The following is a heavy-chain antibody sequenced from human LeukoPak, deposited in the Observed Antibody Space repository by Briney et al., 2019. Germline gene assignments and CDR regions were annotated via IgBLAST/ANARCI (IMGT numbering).Heavy chain of an antibody. V-gene: IGHV3-33*08. J-gene: IGHJ4*02. D-gene: IGHD1-14*01. Sequence: GGSLRLSCAASGFTFSDYYMSWIRQAPGKGLEWVAVIWYDGSNKYYADSVKGRFTISRDNSKNTLYLQMNSLRAEDTAVYYCARDPGNYFDYWGQGTLVTVSS. CDR1: GFTFSDYY. CDR3: ARDPGNYFDY. CDR2: IWYDGSNK.